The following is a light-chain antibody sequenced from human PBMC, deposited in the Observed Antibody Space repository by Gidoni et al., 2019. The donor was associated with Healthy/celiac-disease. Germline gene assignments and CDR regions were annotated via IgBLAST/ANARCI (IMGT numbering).Light chain of an antibody. V-gene: IGKV3-11*01. CDR1: QCVSSY. Sequence: EIVLTQSPATLALSPGERATLSCRASQCVSSYLAWYQQKPGQAPRLLIYDASSRATGIPARFSGSGSGTDFTLTISSLEPEDFAVYYCQQRGNWPLTFGGGTKVEIK. J-gene: IGKJ4*01. CDR3: QQRGNWPLT. CDR2: DAS.